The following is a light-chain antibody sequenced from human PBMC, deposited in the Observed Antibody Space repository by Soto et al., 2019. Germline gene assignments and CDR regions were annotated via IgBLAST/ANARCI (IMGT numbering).Light chain of an antibody. V-gene: IGLV2-11*01. J-gene: IGLJ1*01. CDR2: DVS. CDR1: NSDVGGYSY. Sequence: QSALTQPRSVSGSPGQSVTISCTGTNSDVGGYSYVSWYQQHPGKAPKLMIYDVSKRPSGVPDRFSGSKSGNTASLTISGLQAEDEADYYCCSYAGSYTYVFGTGTKVTVL. CDR3: CSYAGSYTYV.